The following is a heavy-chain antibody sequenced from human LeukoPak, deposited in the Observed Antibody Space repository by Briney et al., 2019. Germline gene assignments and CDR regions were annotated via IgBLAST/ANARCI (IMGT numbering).Heavy chain of an antibody. CDR3: ARVAFSIDYGGNTEHFQH. CDR1: GYTFTDYY. V-gene: IGHV1-2*02. J-gene: IGHJ1*01. Sequence: GASVKVSCKASGYTFTDYYIHWVRQAPGQGLEWMGWINPNSGGTNYAQKFRGRVTMTRDTSISTAYMELSRLRSDDTAVYYCARVAFSIDYGGNTEHFQHWGQGTLVTVSS. CDR2: INPNSGGT. D-gene: IGHD4-23*01.